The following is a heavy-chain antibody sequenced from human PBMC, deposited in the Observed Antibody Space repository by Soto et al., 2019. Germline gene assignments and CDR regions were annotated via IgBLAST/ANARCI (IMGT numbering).Heavy chain of an antibody. CDR2: IYYSGST. Sequence: QVQLQESGPGLVKPSQTLSLTCTVSGGSISSGGYYWSWIRQHPGKGLEWIGYIYYSGSTYYNPSLKSRVTISVDTSKNQFSLKRSSVTAADTAVDYCARDRGSGYDYVGYFDYWGQGTLVTVSS. CDR1: GGSISSGGYY. V-gene: IGHV4-31*03. D-gene: IGHD5-12*01. J-gene: IGHJ4*02. CDR3: ARDRGSGYDYVGYFDY.